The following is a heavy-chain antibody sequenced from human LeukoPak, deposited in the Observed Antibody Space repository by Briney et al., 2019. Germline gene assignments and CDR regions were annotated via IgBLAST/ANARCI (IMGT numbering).Heavy chain of an antibody. D-gene: IGHD3-10*01. J-gene: IGHJ4*02. CDR1: GFTVSSNY. CDR2: IYSGGST. V-gene: IGHV3-66*01. Sequence: GGSLRLSCAAYGFTVSSNYMSWVRQAPGKGLEWVSVIYSGGSTYYADSVKGRFTISRDNSKNTLYLQMNSLRAEDTAVYYCARGVLYGSFDYWGQGTLVTVSS. CDR3: ARGVLYGSFDY.